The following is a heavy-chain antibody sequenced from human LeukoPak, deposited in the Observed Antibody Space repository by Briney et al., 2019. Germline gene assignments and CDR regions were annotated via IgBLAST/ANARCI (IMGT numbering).Heavy chain of an antibody. D-gene: IGHD3-22*01. V-gene: IGHV1-46*03. CDR3: ARDRGYYYDSSGYYPDY. Sequence: ASVKVSCKASGYTFTSYYMHWVRQAPGQGLEWMGIINPSGGSTSYAQKFQGRVTMTRDTSTSTVYMELSSLRSGDTAVYYCARDRGYYYDSSGYYPDYWGQGTLVTVSS. CDR2: INPSGGST. J-gene: IGHJ4*02. CDR1: GYTFTSYY.